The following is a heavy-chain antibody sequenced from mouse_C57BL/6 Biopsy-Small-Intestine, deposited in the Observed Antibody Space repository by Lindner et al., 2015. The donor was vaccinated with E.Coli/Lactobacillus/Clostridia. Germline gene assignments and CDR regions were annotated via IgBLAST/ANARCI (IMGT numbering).Heavy chain of an antibody. V-gene: IGHV1-80*01. CDR1: GYAFSNYW. D-gene: IGHD4-1*01. CDR2: IYPEDGNT. CDR3: ARLTGTSFDY. J-gene: IGHJ2*03. Sequence: VQLQESGAELVKPGASLKISCRASGYAFSNYWMNWVKQRPGKGLEWIGQIYPEDGNTYYNGNFKGKATLTADKSSSTVYMDLSRLTSEDSAVYFCARLTGTSFDYWGQGTSLTVSS.